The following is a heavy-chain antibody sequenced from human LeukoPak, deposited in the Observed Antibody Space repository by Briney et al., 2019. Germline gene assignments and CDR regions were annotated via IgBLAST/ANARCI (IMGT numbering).Heavy chain of an antibody. J-gene: IGHJ4*02. CDR3: ARVHRYSSTWDSFDY. V-gene: IGHV3-20*02. CDR1: GFNLGYFG. CDR2: INWNGDNT. Sequence: GFLRLFFAAFGFNLGYFGLGWVRPASGKGAGWVSCINWNGDNTAYADSVKGRFTISRDNAKNPLYLQMNSLRAEDTALYHCARVHRYSSTWDSFDYWGQETLVTVSS. D-gene: IGHD6-13*01.